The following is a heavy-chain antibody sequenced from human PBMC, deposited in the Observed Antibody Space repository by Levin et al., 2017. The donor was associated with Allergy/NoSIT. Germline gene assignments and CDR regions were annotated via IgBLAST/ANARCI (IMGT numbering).Heavy chain of an antibody. CDR2: IYPGDSDT. CDR3: ARHVSCSSTSCFGFAY. CDR1: GYSFISYW. V-gene: IGHV5-51*01. Sequence: GGSLRLSCKGSGYSFISYWIGWVRQMPGKGLEWMGSIYPGDSDTRYSPSFQGQVTISADKSISTAYLQWSSLKASDTAIYYCARHVSCSSTSCFGFAYWGQGTLVTVSS. D-gene: IGHD2-2*01. J-gene: IGHJ4*02.